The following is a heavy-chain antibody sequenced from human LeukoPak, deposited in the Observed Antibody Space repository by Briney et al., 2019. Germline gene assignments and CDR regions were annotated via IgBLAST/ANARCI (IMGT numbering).Heavy chain of an antibody. CDR2: MNPNSGNT. V-gene: IGHV1-8*03. CDR1: GYTFTSYG. D-gene: IGHD2-2*01. CDR3: ARALKREYCSSTSCSSSSRRAFDI. J-gene: IGHJ3*02. Sequence: ASVKVSCKASGYTFTSYGISWVRQAPGQGLEWMGWMNPNSGNTGYAQKFQGRVTITRNTSISTAYMELSSLRSEDTAVYYCARALKREYCSSTSCSSSSRRAFDIWGQGTMVTVSS.